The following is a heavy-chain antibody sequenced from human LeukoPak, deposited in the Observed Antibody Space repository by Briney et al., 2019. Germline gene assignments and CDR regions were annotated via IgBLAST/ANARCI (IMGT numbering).Heavy chain of an antibody. J-gene: IGHJ4*02. CDR3: ARRDCSSTSCQGSFDY. D-gene: IGHD2-2*01. CDR2: IYASGST. V-gene: IGHV4-4*09. Sequence: PSETPSLTCTVSSGSISSYFWSWIRQPPGKGLEWIGYIYASGSTNYNPSLKSRVTISVDTSKNQFSLNLSSVTAADTAVYYCARRDCSSTSCQGSFDYWGQGTLVTVSS. CDR1: SGSISSYF.